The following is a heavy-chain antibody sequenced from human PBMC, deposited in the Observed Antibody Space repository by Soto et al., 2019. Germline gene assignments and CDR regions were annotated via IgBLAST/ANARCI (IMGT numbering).Heavy chain of an antibody. Sequence: EVQLVESGGGLVQPGGSLRLSFAASGFTFNNAWMNWVRQAPWKGLEWVGRIKSRTDGGTTDYAAPVKGRFTISRDDYKNTLYLHMNSLKVEDTAVYYCYAYHVANWGQGTLVTVSS. J-gene: IGHJ4*02. V-gene: IGHV3-15*07. D-gene: IGHD3-10*02. CDR2: IKSRTDGGTT. CDR3: YAYHVAN. CDR1: GFTFNNAW.